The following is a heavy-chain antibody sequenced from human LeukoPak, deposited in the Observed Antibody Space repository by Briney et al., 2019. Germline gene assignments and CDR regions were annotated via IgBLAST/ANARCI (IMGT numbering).Heavy chain of an antibody. CDR3: RHIEYVAPDS. Sequence: GGSLRLSCAASGLGFAGSAVHWVRQTSGRGLEWIGCVRSREKNYATIYGASARGRFTISRDDSRNTASLQMNSLNTEDTAVYYFRHIEYVAPDSWGQGTLVTVSS. J-gene: IGHJ4*02. CDR2: VRSREKNYAT. CDR1: GLGFAGSA. V-gene: IGHV3-73*01. D-gene: IGHD2-21*01.